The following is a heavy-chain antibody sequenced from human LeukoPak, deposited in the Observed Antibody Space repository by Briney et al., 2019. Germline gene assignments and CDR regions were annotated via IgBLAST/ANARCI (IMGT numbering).Heavy chain of an antibody. CDR1: GFSFGSHA. CDR3: AREGLERRANLDY. Sequence: GGSLRLSCAASGFSFGSHAMSLVRQAPGKGLEWVSSITENGADTFYADSVKGRFTISRDNSKATLYLQMNSLRAEDTAVFFCAREGLERRANLDYWGQGTLVTVSS. D-gene: IGHD1-1*01. V-gene: IGHV3-23*01. CDR2: ITENGADT. J-gene: IGHJ4*02.